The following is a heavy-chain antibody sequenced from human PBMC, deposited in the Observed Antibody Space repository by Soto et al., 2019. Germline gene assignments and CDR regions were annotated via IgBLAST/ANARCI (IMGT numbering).Heavy chain of an antibody. CDR2: IYRTGST. D-gene: IGHD2-15*01. V-gene: IGHV4-4*02. CDR3: ARDNGYCSGGSCSTDYYYYGMDV. Sequence: PSETLSLTCAVSGGSFTSNNWWTWVRQPPGQGLEWIGEIYRTGSTNYNPSLKSRVTISLDKSENQFSLKVTSLTAADTAVYYCARDNGYCSGGSCSTDYYYYGMDVWGQGTTVTVSS. J-gene: IGHJ6*02. CDR1: GGSFTSNNW.